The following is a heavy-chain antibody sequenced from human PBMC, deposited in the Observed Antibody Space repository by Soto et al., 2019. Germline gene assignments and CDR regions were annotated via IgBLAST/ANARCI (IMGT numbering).Heavy chain of an antibody. D-gene: IGHD1-7*01. CDR2: ISGSGDTI. CDR3: VRGELRPRFDD. J-gene: IGHJ4*02. Sequence: GGSLRLSCATSGFTFSDYSMNWVRQAPGKGLEWVSYISGSGDTIYYADSVKGRFTISRDTSKNTLSLQMNSLRVEDTAVYYCVRGELRPRFDDWGQGTLVTVSS. CDR1: GFTFSDYS. V-gene: IGHV3-48*01.